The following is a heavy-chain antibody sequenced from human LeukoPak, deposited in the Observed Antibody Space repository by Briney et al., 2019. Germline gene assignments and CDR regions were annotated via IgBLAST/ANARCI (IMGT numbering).Heavy chain of an antibody. CDR2: IYYSGST. CDR3: ARLRIAAAGTFDY. D-gene: IGHD6-13*01. Sequence: SETLSLTCTVSGGSISSGDYYWSWIRQPPGKGLEWIGYIYYSGSTYYNPSLKSRVTISVDTSKNQFSLKLSSVTAADTAVYYCARLRIAAAGTFDYWGQGTLVTVSS. CDR1: GGSISSGDYY. J-gene: IGHJ4*02. V-gene: IGHV4-30-4*01.